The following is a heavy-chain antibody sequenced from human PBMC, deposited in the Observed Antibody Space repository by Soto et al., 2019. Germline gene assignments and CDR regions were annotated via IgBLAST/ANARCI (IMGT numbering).Heavy chain of an antibody. D-gene: IGHD2-2*02. J-gene: IGHJ5*02. CDR2: IYPGDSDT. V-gene: IGHV5-51*01. CDR1: GYSFTSYW. Sequence: GSLKISCKGSGYSFTSYWIGWVRQMSGKGLEWMGIIYPGDSDTRYSPSFQGQVTISADKSISTAYLQWSSLKASDTAMYYCARGYCSSTSCYRIRFDPWGQGTLVTVSS. CDR3: ARGYCSSTSCYRIRFDP.